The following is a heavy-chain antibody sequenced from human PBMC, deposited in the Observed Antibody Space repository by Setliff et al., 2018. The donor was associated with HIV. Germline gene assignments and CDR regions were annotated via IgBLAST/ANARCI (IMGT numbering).Heavy chain of an antibody. CDR2: LYYTGTT. Sequence: TLSLTCTVSGGSVSSSPFYWGWIRQPPGKGLEWIGSLYYTGTTYYNSSLKTRVTISADTSRNQLSLTLTSVTAADTAVYFCARHRGECTTGWGRAFDIWGQGSMVTVSS. D-gene: IGHD3-16*01. CDR1: GGSVSSSPFY. CDR3: ARHRGECTTGWGRAFDI. V-gene: IGHV4-39*01. J-gene: IGHJ3*02.